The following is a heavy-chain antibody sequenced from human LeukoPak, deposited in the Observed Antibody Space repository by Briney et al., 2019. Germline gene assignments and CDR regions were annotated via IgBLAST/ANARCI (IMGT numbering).Heavy chain of an antibody. V-gene: IGHV1-69*05. Sequence: SVKVSCKASGGTFSSYAISWVRQAPGQGLEWMGGIIPIFGTANYAQKFQGRVTITTDESTSTAYMELSSLRSEDTAVYYCATVPGYYYDSSGYLTPDYWGQGTLVTVSS. CDR3: ATVPGYYYDSSGYLTPDY. D-gene: IGHD3-22*01. CDR2: IIPIFGTA. J-gene: IGHJ4*02. CDR1: GGTFSSYA.